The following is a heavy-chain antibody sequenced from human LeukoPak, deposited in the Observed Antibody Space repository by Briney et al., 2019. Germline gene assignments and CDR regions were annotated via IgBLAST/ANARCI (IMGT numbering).Heavy chain of an antibody. V-gene: IGHV1-69*05. CDR1: GGTFSSYA. J-gene: IGHJ3*02. D-gene: IGHD1-26*01. Sequence: SVKVSCKASGGTFSSYAISWVRQAPGQGLEWMGGIIPIFGTANYAQKFQGRVTITTDESTGTAYMELSSLRSEDTAVYYCARVGPTTRGAFDIWGQGTMVTVSS. CDR3: ARVGPTTRGAFDI. CDR2: IIPIFGTA.